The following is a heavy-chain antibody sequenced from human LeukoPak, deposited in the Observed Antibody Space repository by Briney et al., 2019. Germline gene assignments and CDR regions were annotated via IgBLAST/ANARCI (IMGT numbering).Heavy chain of an antibody. D-gene: IGHD5-18*01. CDR3: ARDRGYSYGYDY. J-gene: IGHJ4*02. Sequence: SETLSLTCAVSGGSISSGGYSWSWIRQPPGKGLEWIGYIYHSGSTYYNPSLKSRVTISVDRSKNQFSLKLSSVTAADTAVYYCARDRGYSYGYDYWGQGTPVTVSS. CDR1: GGSISSGGYS. CDR2: IYHSGST. V-gene: IGHV4-30-2*01.